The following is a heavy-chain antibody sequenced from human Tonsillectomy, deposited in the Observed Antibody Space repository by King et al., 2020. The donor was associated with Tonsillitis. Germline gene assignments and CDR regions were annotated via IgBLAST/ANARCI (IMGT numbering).Heavy chain of an antibody. CDR2: IYSGGST. V-gene: IGHV3-66*01. J-gene: IGHJ4*02. D-gene: IGHD6-19*01. Sequence: VQLVESGGGLVQPGGSLRLSCAASGFTVSFKYMTWVRQAPGKGLEWVSVIYSGGSTYYADSVKGRFTISRDNSKNTLYLQMNSLRAEDTAVYYCARDIAVAGFFDYWGQGTLVTVSS. CDR3: ARDIAVAGFFDY. CDR1: GFTVSFKY.